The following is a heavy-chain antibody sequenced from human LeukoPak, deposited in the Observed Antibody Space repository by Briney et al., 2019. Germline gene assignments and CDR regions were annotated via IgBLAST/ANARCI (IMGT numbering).Heavy chain of an antibody. CDR1: GFTFSSYS. CDR2: ISSSSSYI. Sequence: GGSLRLSCAASGFTFSSYSMNWVRQAPGKGLEWVSSISSSSSYIYYADSVKGRFTISRDNAKNSLYLRMNSLRAEDTAVYYCARESDYYYDSSGYYYGLSDYYYGMDVWGQGTTVTVSS. J-gene: IGHJ6*02. D-gene: IGHD3-22*01. CDR3: ARESDYYYDSSGYYYGLSDYYYGMDV. V-gene: IGHV3-21*01.